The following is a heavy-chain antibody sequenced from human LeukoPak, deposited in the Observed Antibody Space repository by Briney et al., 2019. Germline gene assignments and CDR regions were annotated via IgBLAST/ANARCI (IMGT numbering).Heavy chain of an antibody. CDR2: IYSSGRT. V-gene: IGHV4-59*01. D-gene: IGHD4-17*01. CDR3: ARGAYGTQSFDY. CDR1: GGSIISNY. J-gene: IGHJ4*02. Sequence: PSETLSLTCTVSGGSIISNYWSWIRQPPGKGLEGIGYIYSSGRTNHNPSLKSRVTISVDTARNQFSLKLSSLTAADTALYYCARGAYGTQSFDYWGQGTLVTVSS.